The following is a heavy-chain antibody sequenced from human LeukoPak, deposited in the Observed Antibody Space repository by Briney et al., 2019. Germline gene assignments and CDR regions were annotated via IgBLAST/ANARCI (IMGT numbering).Heavy chain of an antibody. Sequence: ASVKVSCKASGYTFTSYGISWVRQAPGQGLEWMGWISAYNGNTNYAQKLQGRVTMTTDTSTSTAYMELRSLRSDDTAVYYRARQGDILTGYYLNWFDPWGQGTLVTVSS. CDR2: ISAYNGNT. CDR3: ARQGDILTGYYLNWFDP. CDR1: GYTFTSYG. V-gene: IGHV1-18*01. D-gene: IGHD3-9*01. J-gene: IGHJ5*02.